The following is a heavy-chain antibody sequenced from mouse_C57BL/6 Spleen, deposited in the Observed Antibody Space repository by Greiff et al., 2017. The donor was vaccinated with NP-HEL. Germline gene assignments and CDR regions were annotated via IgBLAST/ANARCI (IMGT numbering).Heavy chain of an antibody. D-gene: IGHD1-1*01. V-gene: IGHV5-4*03. CDR1: GFTFSSYA. CDR2: ISDGGSYT. Sequence: EVKLVESGGGLVKPGGSLKLSCAASGFTFSSYAMSWVRQTPEKRLEWVATISDGGSYTYYPDNVKGRFTISRDNAKNNLYLQMSHLKSEDTAMYYCARAITTVVAPVAYWGQGTLVTVSA. J-gene: IGHJ3*01. CDR3: ARAITTVVAPVAY.